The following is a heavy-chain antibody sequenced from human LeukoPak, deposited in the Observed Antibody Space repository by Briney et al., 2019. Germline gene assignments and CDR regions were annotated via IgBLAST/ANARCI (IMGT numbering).Heavy chain of an antibody. J-gene: IGHJ6*03. V-gene: IGHV3-53*01. D-gene: IGHD5-12*01. CDR3: ARDGYGYNYMDV. Sequence: GGSLRLSCAASGFTVSSNFMSWVRQAPGKGLEWVSVIYSGGTTYYADSVKGRFTISRDISKNALHLQMNSLRAGDTAVYYCARDGYGYNYMDVWGRGTTVTVSS. CDR2: IYSGGTT. CDR1: GFTVSSNF.